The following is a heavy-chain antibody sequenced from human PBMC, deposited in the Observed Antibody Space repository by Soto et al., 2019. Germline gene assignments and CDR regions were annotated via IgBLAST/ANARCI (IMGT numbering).Heavy chain of an antibody. CDR2: IKQDGSEK. V-gene: IGHV3-7*04. CDR3: ARDPNIVVVPAAIYYYYGMGV. CDR1: GFTFSSYW. D-gene: IGHD2-2*01. Sequence: PGGSLRLSCAASGFTFSSYWMSWVRQAPGKGLEWVANIKQDGSEKYYVDSVKGRFTISRDNAKNSLYLQMNSLRAEDTAVYYCARDPNIVVVPAAIYYYYGMGVWGQGTTVTVSS. J-gene: IGHJ6*02.